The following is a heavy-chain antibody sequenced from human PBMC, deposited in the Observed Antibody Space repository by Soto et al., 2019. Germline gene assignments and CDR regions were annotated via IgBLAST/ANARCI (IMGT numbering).Heavy chain of an antibody. V-gene: IGHV1-18*01. J-gene: IGHJ4*02. CDR2: ISAYNGNT. CDR1: GYTFTSYG. CDR3: ARDTDYGDYGAYFDY. Sequence: ASVKVSCKASGYTFTSYGISWVRQAPGQGLEWMGWISAYNGNTNYAQKLQGRVTITTDTSASTAYMELSSLRSDDTAVYYCARDTDYGDYGAYFDYWGQGTLVTVSS. D-gene: IGHD4-17*01.